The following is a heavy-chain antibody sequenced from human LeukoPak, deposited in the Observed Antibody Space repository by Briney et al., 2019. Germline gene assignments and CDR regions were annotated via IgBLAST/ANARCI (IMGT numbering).Heavy chain of an antibody. CDR2: LNQDGSVQ. V-gene: IGHV3-7*01. CDR1: GFTFSHYY. CDR3: ARDHNVADV. D-gene: IGHD2-8*01. J-gene: IGHJ3*01. Sequence: GGSLRLSCVASGFTFSHYYMTWYRQAPGKGLEWVANLNQDGSVQLYGDSVRGRFTISRDNAKNSVYIQMNSLRVEDTAMYYCARDHNVADVWGQGTMVAVS.